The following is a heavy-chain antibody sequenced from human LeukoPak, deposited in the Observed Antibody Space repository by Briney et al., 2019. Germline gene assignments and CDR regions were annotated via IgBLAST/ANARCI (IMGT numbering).Heavy chain of an antibody. CDR1: GGSISSYY. D-gene: IGHD3-16*02. V-gene: IGHV4-59*08. CDR2: IYYSGST. J-gene: IGHJ4*02. CDR3: ARRSYVWGSYRYNHLFDY. Sequence: SETLSLTCTVSGGSISSYYWSWIRQPPGKGLEWIGYIYYSGSTNYTPSLKSRVTISVDTSKNQFSLKLSSATASDTAVYYCARRSYVWGSYRYNHLFDYWGQGTLVTVSS.